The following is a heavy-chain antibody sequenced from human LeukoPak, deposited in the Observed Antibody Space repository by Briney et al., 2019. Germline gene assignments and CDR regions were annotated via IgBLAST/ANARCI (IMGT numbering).Heavy chain of an antibody. CDR1: GYTFTSYG. D-gene: IGHD1-26*01. CDR3: AREYSGTMEENYYYYMDV. J-gene: IGHJ6*03. Sequence: GASVKVSCKASGYTFTSYGISWVRQAPGQGLEWMGWISAYNGNTNYAQKLQGRVTMTTDTSTSTAYMELRSLRSDDTAAYYCAREYSGTMEENYYYYMDVWGKGTTVTVSS. V-gene: IGHV1-18*01. CDR2: ISAYNGNT.